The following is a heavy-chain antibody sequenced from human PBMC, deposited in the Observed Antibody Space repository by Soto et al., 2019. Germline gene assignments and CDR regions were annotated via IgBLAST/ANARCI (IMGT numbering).Heavy chain of an antibody. CDR1: GFTFSSYA. J-gene: IGHJ4*02. CDR3: AKTIAAAGYFDY. Sequence: EVQLLESGGGLVQPGGSLRLSCAASGFTFSSYAMSWVRQAPGKGLEWVSASSGSGGSTYYADSVKGRFTISRDNSENTLYLQMNSLRAEDTAVYYCAKTIAAAGYFDYWGQGTLVTVSS. V-gene: IGHV3-23*01. D-gene: IGHD6-13*01. CDR2: SSGSGGST.